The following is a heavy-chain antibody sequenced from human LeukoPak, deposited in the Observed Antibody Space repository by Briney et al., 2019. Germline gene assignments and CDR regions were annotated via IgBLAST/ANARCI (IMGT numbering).Heavy chain of an antibody. V-gene: IGHV3-66*01. CDR1: GFTVSSNY. CDR3: ARSGDYGGNSYYYYGMDV. CDR2: IYSGGST. Sequence: GGSLRLSCAASGFTVSSNYMSCVRQAPGKGLEWVSVIYSGGSTYYADSVKGRFTISRDNSKNTLYLQMNSLRAEDTAVYYCARSGDYGGNSYYYYGMDVWGQGTTVTVSS. J-gene: IGHJ6*02. D-gene: IGHD4-23*01.